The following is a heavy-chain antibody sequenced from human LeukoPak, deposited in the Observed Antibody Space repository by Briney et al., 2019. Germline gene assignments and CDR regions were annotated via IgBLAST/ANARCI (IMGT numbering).Heavy chain of an antibody. CDR1: GGSISSSSYY. V-gene: IGHV4-39*01. Sequence: KPSETLSLTCTVSGGSISSSSYYWGWIRQPPGKGLEWIGSIYYSGSTYYNPSLKSRVTISVDTSKNQFSLKLSSVTAADTAVYYCARNFRDYYGSGSYYNRDVWGKGTTVTVSS. J-gene: IGHJ6*03. D-gene: IGHD3-10*01. CDR2: IYYSGST. CDR3: ARNFRDYYGSGSYYNRDV.